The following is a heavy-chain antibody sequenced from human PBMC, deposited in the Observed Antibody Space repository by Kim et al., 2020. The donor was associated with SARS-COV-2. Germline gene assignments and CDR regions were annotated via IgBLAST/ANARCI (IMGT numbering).Heavy chain of an antibody. V-gene: IGHV4-39*01. J-gene: IGHJ4*02. D-gene: IGHD1-20*01. Sequence: HPALTSRVTISVDTSKNQFSLKLSSVTAADTAVYYCASEQTLTGTIDYWGQGTLVTVSS. CDR3: ASEQTLTGTIDY.